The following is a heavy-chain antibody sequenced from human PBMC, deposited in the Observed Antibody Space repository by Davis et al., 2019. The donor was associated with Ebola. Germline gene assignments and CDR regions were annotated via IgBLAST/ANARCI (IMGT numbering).Heavy chain of an antibody. Sequence: MPSETLSLTCTVSGGSISSGGYYWSWIRQHPGKGLEWIGYIYYSGSTNYNPSLKSRVTISVDTSKNQFSLKLSSVTAADTAVYYCASHSSGWVDYYYGMDVWGQGTTVTVSS. J-gene: IGHJ6*02. V-gene: IGHV4-61*08. CDR1: GGSISSGGYY. D-gene: IGHD6-19*01. CDR2: IYYSGST. CDR3: ASHSSGWVDYYYGMDV.